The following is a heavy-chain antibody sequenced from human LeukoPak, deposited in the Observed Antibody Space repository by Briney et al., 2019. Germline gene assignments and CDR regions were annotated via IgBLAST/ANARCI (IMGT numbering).Heavy chain of an antibody. CDR2: ISGSNTDI. D-gene: IGHD7-27*01. CDR3: ARAADHHGDFDC. Sequence: GGSLRLSCAASGFTFSAYSMNWVRQARGKGLEWVSSISGSNTDIYYAASVKGRFTISRDNAKNSLYLQMNSLRPEDTAVYYRARAADHHGDFDCWGQGTLVTVSS. CDR1: GFTFSAYS. J-gene: IGHJ4*02. V-gene: IGHV3-21*01.